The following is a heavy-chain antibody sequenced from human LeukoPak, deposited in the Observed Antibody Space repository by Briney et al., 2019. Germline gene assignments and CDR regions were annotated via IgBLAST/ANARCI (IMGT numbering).Heavy chain of an antibody. CDR1: GFTFSSYG. V-gene: IGHV3-21*06. D-gene: IGHD6-13*01. Sequence: GGSLRLSCAASGFTFSSYGMSWVRQAPGKGLEWVSSISRNSRYIYYADSMRGRFTISRDNAKNSLYLQMNSLKPEDTALYYCARVAEAAAFDSWGQGTLVTVSS. J-gene: IGHJ4*02. CDR2: ISRNSRYI. CDR3: ARVAEAAAFDS.